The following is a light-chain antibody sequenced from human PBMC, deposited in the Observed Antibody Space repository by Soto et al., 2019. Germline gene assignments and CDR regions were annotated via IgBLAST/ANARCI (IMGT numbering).Light chain of an antibody. CDR2: AAS. J-gene: IGKJ1*01. V-gene: IGKV1-39*01. CDR3: QHTYSNPRT. Sequence: DIPMTQSPSSLSASVGDRVTITCRASQSIRTYLNWYQQKPGKAPKFLIYAASTLQSGFPSRFSGSGSGTDFTLTISSMQPEDFVTYYCQHTYSNPRTFGQGNKVEIK. CDR1: QSIRTY.